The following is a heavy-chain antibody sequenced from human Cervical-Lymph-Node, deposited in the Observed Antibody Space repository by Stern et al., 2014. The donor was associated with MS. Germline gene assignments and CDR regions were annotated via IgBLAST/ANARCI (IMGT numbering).Heavy chain of an antibody. Sequence: VQLVQSGAEVKKPGSSVKVSCQASGGTFNVYAINWLRQAPGQGLEWMGGIIPNFGQANYAQKLQGTVTLTHDESTRTSSMQLSSLRSNDTAVYYCARDGRHRDNYGLDVWGQGTTVIVSS. J-gene: IGHJ6*02. D-gene: IGHD2-15*01. CDR1: GGTFNVYA. V-gene: IGHV1-69*01. CDR3: ARDGRHRDNYGLDV. CDR2: IIPNFGQA.